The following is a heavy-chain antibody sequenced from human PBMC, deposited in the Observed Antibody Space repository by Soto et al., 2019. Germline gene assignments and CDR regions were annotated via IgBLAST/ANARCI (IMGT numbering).Heavy chain of an antibody. Sequence: SVKVSCKASGGTFSSSAISWVRQAPGQGLEWMGGIIPVFGIANYAQKFQGRVSITADESTSTAHMELSSLTSEDTAVYYCAREWENVIVVPGLFDPWGQGTMLTV. J-gene: IGHJ5*02. CDR1: GGTFSSSA. CDR3: AREWENVIVVPGLFDP. V-gene: IGHV1-69*13. D-gene: IGHD3-22*01. CDR2: IIPVFGIA.